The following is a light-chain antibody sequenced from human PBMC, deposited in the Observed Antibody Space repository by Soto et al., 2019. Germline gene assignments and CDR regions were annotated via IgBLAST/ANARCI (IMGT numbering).Light chain of an antibody. CDR3: CSYAGSYTLVV. CDR2: DVS. Sequence: QSVLTQPRSVSGSPGQSVTISCTGTSSDVGGYNYVSWYQQHPGKAPKLMIYDVSKRPSGVPDRFFGSKSGNTASLTISGLQAEDEAEYYCCSYAGSYTLVVFGGGTKLTVL. CDR1: SSDVGGYNY. V-gene: IGLV2-11*01. J-gene: IGLJ2*01.